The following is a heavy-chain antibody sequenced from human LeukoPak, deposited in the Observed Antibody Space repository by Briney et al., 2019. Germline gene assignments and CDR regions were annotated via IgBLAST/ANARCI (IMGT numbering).Heavy chain of an antibody. CDR2: INSDGSST. CDR3: AKDFRPGLTYDSSGPLDY. J-gene: IGHJ4*02. V-gene: IGHV3-74*01. Sequence: PGGSLRLSCAASGFTFSSYWMHWVRQAPGKGLVWVSRINSDGSSTSYADSVKGRFTISRDNAKNTLYLQMNTLRAEDMAVYYCAKDFRPGLTYDSSGPLDYWGQGTLVTVSS. CDR1: GFTFSSYW. D-gene: IGHD3-22*01.